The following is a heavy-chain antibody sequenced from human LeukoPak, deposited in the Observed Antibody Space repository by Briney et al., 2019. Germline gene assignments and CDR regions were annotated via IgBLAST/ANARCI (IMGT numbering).Heavy chain of an antibody. CDR2: IYPGDSDP. V-gene: IGHV5-51*01. CDR3: ARHGVASSWFGFDY. J-gene: IGHJ4*02. Sequence: GESLKISCKGSGYTFTTYWIGWVRQMPGKGLEWMGIIYPGDSDPRYSPSFQGQVTISADKSISTAYLQWSSLKASDSAMYYCARHGVASSWFGFDYWGQGTLVTVSS. CDR1: GYTFTTYW. D-gene: IGHD6-13*01.